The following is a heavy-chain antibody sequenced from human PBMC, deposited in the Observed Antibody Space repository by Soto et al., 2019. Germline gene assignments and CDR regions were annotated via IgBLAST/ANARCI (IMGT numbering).Heavy chain of an antibody. D-gene: IGHD3-10*01. CDR3: ARDDVTMVRGVNPDY. CDR2: INPSGGST. CDR1: GYTFTSYY. J-gene: IGHJ4*02. V-gene: IGHV1-46*01. Sequence: QVQLVQSGAEVKKPGASVKVSCKASGYTFTSYYMHWVRQAPGQGLEWMGIINPSGGSTSCAQKFQGRVTMTRDTSTSTVYMELSSLRSEDTAVYYCARDDVTMVRGVNPDYWGQGTLVTVSS.